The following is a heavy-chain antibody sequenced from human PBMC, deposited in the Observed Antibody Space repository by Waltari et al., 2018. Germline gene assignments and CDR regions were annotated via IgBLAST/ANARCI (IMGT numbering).Heavy chain of an antibody. CDR1: GFRFRNYA. CDR2: IWFDGSNK. J-gene: IGHJ6*03. CDR3: ARAGPITSQYYFYMDI. Sequence: QVQVVASGGGVVQPGRSLILSCAASGFRFRNYAMHWVRQAPGKGREWVAIIWFDGSNKYYADPWKGRFTISRDNSKDTLYLQMNNLRVEDTAVYYCARAGPITSQYYFYMDIWGRGTTVTVSS. V-gene: IGHV3-33*01. D-gene: IGHD1-20*01.